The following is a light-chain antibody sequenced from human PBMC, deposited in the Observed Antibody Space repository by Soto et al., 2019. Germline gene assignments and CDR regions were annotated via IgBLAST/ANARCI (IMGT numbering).Light chain of an antibody. V-gene: IGKV3-20*01. CDR1: QSVSSTY. CDR2: GAS. Sequence: EVVLTQYPGTLSLSPGERATLSCRASQSVSSTYLAWYLQKPGQTPRLLIDGASGRATGIPDRFSGSGSGTDFTLTISRLEPEDFAVYYCQHYGSSGITFGQGTRLEI. CDR3: QHYGSSGIT. J-gene: IGKJ5*01.